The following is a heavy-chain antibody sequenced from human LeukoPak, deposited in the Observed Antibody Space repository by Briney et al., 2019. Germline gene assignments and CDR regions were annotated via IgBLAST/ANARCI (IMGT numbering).Heavy chain of an antibody. V-gene: IGHV3-30*02. CDR3: AKDSYDFWSGTPGY. CDR1: GFTFSSYG. D-gene: IGHD3-3*01. CDR2: IRYDGSNK. Sequence: GGSLRLSCAASGFTFSSYGMHWVRQAPGKGLEWVAFIRYDGSNKYYADSVKGRFTISRDNSKNTLYLKMNSLRAEDTAVYYCAKDSYDFWSGTPGYWGQGTLVTVSS. J-gene: IGHJ4*02.